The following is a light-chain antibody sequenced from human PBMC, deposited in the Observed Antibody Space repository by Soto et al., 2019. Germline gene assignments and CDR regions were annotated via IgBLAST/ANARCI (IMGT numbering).Light chain of an antibody. V-gene: IGKV3-20*01. Sequence: EIVLTQSPGTLSLSPGERATLSCRASQSVSSSYLAWYQQKPGQAPRLLTYGASSRATGITDRFSGSGSGTDFTLTISRLEPEDFAVYYYQQYCSSLLTFGGGTKVEIK. CDR1: QSVSSSY. CDR2: GAS. CDR3: QQYCSSLLT. J-gene: IGKJ4*01.